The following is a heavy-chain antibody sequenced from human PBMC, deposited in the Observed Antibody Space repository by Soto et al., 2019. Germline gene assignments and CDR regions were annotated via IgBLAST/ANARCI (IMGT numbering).Heavy chain of an antibody. Sequence: PGGLLRLSLAVFEFTLSSYAMHGVRKSPGKGLEGGAVISYDGSIKYYADSVKGRFTISRDNSKNMLYLQMNSLRAEDTAVYYCARERAVAGYYYYGMDVWGQGTTVTVSS. D-gene: IGHD6-19*01. CDR3: ARERAVAGYYYYGMDV. CDR2: ISYDGSIK. CDR1: EFTLSSYA. V-gene: IGHV3-30-3*01. J-gene: IGHJ6*02.